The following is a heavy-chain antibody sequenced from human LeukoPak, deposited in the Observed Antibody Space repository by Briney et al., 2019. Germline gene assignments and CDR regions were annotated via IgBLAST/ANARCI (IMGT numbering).Heavy chain of an antibody. CDR2: INPNSGGT. CDR1: GYTFTGYY. D-gene: IGHD3-3*01. J-gene: IGHJ4*02. Sequence: ASVKVSCKASGYTFTGYYMHWVRQAPGQGLEWMGWINPNSGGTNYAQKFQGRVTMTRDASISTAYMELSRLRSDDTAVYYCARSGTFAGFWSGYPDYWGQGTLVTVSS. CDR3: ARSGTFAGFWSGYPDY. V-gene: IGHV1-2*02.